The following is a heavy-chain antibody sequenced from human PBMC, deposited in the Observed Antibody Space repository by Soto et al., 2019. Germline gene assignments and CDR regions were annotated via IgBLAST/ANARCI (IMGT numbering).Heavy chain of an antibody. CDR1: GFTFSNYA. D-gene: IGHD2-21*01. J-gene: IGHJ4*02. V-gene: IGHV3-23*01. CDR2: ITSSGGST. CDR3: AKGMSHHSPRGVDY. Sequence: EVQLLESGGGLVQRGGSRRLSFAASGFTFSNYAMGWVRQAPGKGLEWVSAITSSGGSTYYADSVKGRFTISRDNSKNTLYLQMNSLRAEDTAVYYCAKGMSHHSPRGVDYWGQGTLVTVSS.